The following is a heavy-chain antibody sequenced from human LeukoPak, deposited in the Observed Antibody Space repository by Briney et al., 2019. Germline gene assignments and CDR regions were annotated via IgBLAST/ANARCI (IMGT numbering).Heavy chain of an antibody. V-gene: IGHV4-59*08. CDR2: IYYPGST. Sequence: PSETPSLTCTVSGDSITSYYWSWIRQPPGKGLEWIGYIYYPGSTSYNPSLKSRVAISLDTSKNQFSLKVSSVTAADTAVYFCARQRDGYNWGFDYWGQGTLVTVSS. CDR1: GDSITSYY. D-gene: IGHD5-24*01. CDR3: ARQRDGYNWGFDY. J-gene: IGHJ4*02.